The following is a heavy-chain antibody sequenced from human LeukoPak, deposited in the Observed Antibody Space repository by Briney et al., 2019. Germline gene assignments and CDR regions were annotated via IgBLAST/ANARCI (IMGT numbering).Heavy chain of an antibody. J-gene: IGHJ6*02. CDR1: GFTFSSYG. CDR2: IWYDGSNK. D-gene: IGHD2-2*01. V-gene: IGHV3-33*01. CDR3: AREVKGVVVPAATTYYYYYGMDV. Sequence: GGSLRLSCAASGFTFSSYGTHWVRQAPGKGLEWVAVIWYDGSNKYYADSVKGRFTISRDNSKNTLYLQMNSLRAEDTAVYYCAREVKGVVVPAATTYYYYYGMDVWGQGTTVTVSS.